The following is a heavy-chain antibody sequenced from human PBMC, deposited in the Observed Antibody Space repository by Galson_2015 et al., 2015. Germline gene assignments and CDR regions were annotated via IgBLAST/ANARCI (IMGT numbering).Heavy chain of an antibody. CDR1: GFTFSSYS. J-gene: IGHJ4*02. CDR2: ISSSSSYI. D-gene: IGHD3-3*01. V-gene: IGHV3-21*01. CDR3: ARDGDFWSGAGGFDY. Sequence: SLRLSCAASGFTFSSYSMNWVRQAPGKGLEWVSSISSSSSYIYYADSVQGRFTISRDNAKNSLYLQMNSLRAEDTAVYYCARDGDFWSGAGGFDYWGQGTLVTVSS.